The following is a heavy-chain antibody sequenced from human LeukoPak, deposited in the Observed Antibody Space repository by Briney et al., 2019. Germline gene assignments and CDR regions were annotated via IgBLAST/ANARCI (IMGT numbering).Heavy chain of an antibody. D-gene: IGHD2-8*02. V-gene: IGHV1-69*05. J-gene: IGHJ4*02. CDR2: IIPIFGTA. CDR3: ARSRLVVRDSTFDY. CDR1: GGTFSSYA. Sequence: GASVNVSCKASGGTFSSYAISWVRQAPGQGLEWMGGIIPIFGTANYAQKFQGRVTITTDESTSTAYMELSSLRSEDTAVYDCARSRLVVRDSTFDYWGQGTLVTVSS.